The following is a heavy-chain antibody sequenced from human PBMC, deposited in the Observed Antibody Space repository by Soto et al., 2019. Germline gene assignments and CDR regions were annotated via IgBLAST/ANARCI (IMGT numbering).Heavy chain of an antibody. V-gene: IGHV3-48*03. CDR3: SRDHASGAYDF. CDR1: EFTFSSYE. D-gene: IGHD5-12*01. CDR2: ISSSGTTI. J-gene: IGHJ4*02. Sequence: PGGSLRLSCVASEFTFSSYEMNWVRQAPGKGLEWVSYISSSGTTIYYTDSVKGRFTISRDNAKKSLYLQMNSLRAEDTAVYYCSRDHASGAYDFRGQGALVTVSS.